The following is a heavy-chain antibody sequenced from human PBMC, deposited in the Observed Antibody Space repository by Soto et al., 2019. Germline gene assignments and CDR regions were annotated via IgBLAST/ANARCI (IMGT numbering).Heavy chain of an antibody. V-gene: IGHV4-59*01. CDR3: ARVAADAYWSGYDDY. CDR2: ISYTGST. CDR1: GGTISNYH. J-gene: IGHJ4*02. Sequence: HSETMYLTCSVSGGTISNYHWSWIRQPPGKGLEWIGYISYTGSTNYSPSLKSRVTMLLATSKKQFSLKLSSVTAADTAVYYCARVAADAYWSGYDDYWGQGTLVTVSS. D-gene: IGHD3-3*01.